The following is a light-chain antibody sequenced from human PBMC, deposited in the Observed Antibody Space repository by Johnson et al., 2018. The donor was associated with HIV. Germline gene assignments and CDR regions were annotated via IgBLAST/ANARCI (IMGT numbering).Light chain of an antibody. V-gene: IGLV1-51*02. J-gene: IGLJ1*01. Sequence: PSVSAAPGRRVTVSCSGRSSNIGDHSVSWFQHLPGAAPIPLIYDNDRRPSGVPDRFSGSKSGTSATPDLPGLQGGDEADCYCGSWDARLSVNVFGPGTKVTVL. CDR2: DND. CDR1: SSNIGDHS. CDR3: GSWDARLSVNV.